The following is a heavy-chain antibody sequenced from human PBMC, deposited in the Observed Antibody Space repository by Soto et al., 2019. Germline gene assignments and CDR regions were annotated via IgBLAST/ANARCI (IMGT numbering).Heavy chain of an antibody. CDR2: IDIGGNT. J-gene: IGHJ4*02. CDR1: GFSVTNNY. D-gene: IGHD2-2*01. V-gene: IGHV3-66*01. CDR3: ARGRGSTGYLGREHYFDY. Sequence: EVQVVESGGGLVQPGGSLRLSCAASGFSVTNNYMNWVRQAPGKGLEWVSIIDIGGNTYYADFVKDRFTIPRDNSRYTLYLHMDSLGAEDTAVYYCARGRGSTGYLGREHYFDYWGQGTLVTVSP.